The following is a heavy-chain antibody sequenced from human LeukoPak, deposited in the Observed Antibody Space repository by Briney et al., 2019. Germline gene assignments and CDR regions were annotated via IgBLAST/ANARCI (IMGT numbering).Heavy chain of an antibody. D-gene: IGHD3-10*01. Sequence: GGSLRLSCAASRFTFSSYGMHWVRQAPGKGLEWVSYISSSGSTIYYADSVKGRFTISRDNSKNTLYLQMNSLRAEDTAVYYCAKDLKIWFGELLWSYFDYWGQGTLVTVSS. J-gene: IGHJ4*02. CDR3: AKDLKIWFGELLWSYFDY. V-gene: IGHV3-48*01. CDR1: RFTFSSYG. CDR2: ISSSGSTI.